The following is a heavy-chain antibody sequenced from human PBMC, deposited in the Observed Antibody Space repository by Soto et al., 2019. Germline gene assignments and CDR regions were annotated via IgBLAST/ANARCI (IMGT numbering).Heavy chain of an antibody. CDR1: GFTFSSYA. V-gene: IGHV3-30-3*01. Sequence: PGGSLRLSCAASGFTFSSYAMHWVRQAPGKGLEWVAVISYDGGNKYYADSVKGRFTISRDTAKNTLYLQMNSLRAEDTAVYYCARVGGPQRITMVRGAQRWYYYGMDVWGQGTMVTVSS. CDR2: ISYDGGNK. J-gene: IGHJ6*02. CDR3: ARVGGPQRITMVRGAQRWYYYGMDV. D-gene: IGHD3-10*01.